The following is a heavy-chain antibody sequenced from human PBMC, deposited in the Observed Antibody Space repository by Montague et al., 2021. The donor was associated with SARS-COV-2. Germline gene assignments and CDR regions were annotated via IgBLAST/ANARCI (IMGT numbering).Heavy chain of an antibody. CDR2: IYYSGST. D-gene: IGHD5-12*01. Sequence: SEILSLTCTVSGGSISSSSYYWGWIRQPPGKGLEWIGSIYYSGSTYYNPSLKSRVTISVDTSKNQFSLKLSSVTAADTAVYYCARDLWVWLSVEGSFDYWGQGTLVTVSS. CDR1: GGSISSSSYY. V-gene: IGHV4-39*07. CDR3: ARDLWVWLSVEGSFDY. J-gene: IGHJ4*02.